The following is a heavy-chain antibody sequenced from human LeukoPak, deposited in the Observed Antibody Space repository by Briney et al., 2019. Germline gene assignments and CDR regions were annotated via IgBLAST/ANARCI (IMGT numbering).Heavy chain of an antibody. Sequence: ASVKVSCKASGYTFTSYGISWVRQAPGQGLEWMGWISAYNGNTNYAQKLQGRVTMTTDTSTSTAYMELRSLRSDDTAVYYCARDSEDIVVVPAAMNYFDYWGQGTLVTVSS. CDR2: ISAYNGNT. CDR3: ARDSEDIVVVPAAMNYFDY. D-gene: IGHD2-2*01. CDR1: GYTFTSYG. J-gene: IGHJ4*02. V-gene: IGHV1-18*01.